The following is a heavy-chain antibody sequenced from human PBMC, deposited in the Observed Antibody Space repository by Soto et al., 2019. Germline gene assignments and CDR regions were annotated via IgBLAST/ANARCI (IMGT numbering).Heavy chain of an antibody. CDR2: ISAGNGIT. CDR3: ARGSSSWSLGSWAYYGMDV. D-gene: IGHD2-2*01. J-gene: IGHJ6*02. Sequence: QVQLVQSGAEVKKPGASVKVSCKASGYSFSGYGIHWVRQAPGQRPEWMGWISAGNGITKLSQQFQGRVATSRDIAARTAYMELRSLTCEVTAVYYCARGSSSWSLGSWAYYGMDVWGQGTTVLVSS. V-gene: IGHV1-3*01. CDR1: GYSFSGYG.